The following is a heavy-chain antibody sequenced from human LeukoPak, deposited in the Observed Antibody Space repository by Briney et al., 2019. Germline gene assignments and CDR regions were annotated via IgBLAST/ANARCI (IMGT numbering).Heavy chain of an antibody. CDR1: GYTFTSYY. CDR3: ASCISSGWSTFDY. J-gene: IGHJ4*02. D-gene: IGHD6-19*01. CDR2: INPGGGST. V-gene: IGHV1-46*01. Sequence: ASVKVSCKASGYTFTSYYMHWVRQAPGQGLEWMGIINPGGGSTSYAQKFQGRVTMTRDTSTSTVYMELSSLRSEDTAVYYCASCISSGWSTFDYWGQGTLVTVSS.